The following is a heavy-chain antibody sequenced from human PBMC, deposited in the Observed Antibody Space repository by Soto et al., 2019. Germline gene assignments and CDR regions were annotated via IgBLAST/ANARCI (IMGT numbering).Heavy chain of an antibody. D-gene: IGHD3-3*01. CDR1: GGSFSGYY. V-gene: IGHV4-34*01. J-gene: IGHJ6*02. Sequence: PSETLSLTGAVYGGSFSGYYWSWIRQPPGKGLEWIGEINHSGSTNYNPSLKSRVTISVDTSKNQFSLKLSSVTAADTAVYYCARGGQDPFWSGYYDYYGMDVWGQGTTDTVSS. CDR3: ARGGQDPFWSGYYDYYGMDV. CDR2: INHSGST.